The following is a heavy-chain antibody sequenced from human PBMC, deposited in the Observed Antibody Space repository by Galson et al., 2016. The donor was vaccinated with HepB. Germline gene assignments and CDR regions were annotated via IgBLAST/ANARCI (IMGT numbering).Heavy chain of an antibody. Sequence: QSGAEVKKAGEPLKISCKGSGYKFSNYWIGWVRQMPGKGLEWMGIIYPGDSDTRYSPSFRGQVTISADKSISTAYLQWSSLQASDTAMYFCVRGGDAYGSNWYYDFSDAWGQGTVVTVSS. D-gene: IGHD1-7*01. CDR3: VRGGDAYGSNWYYDFSDA. J-gene: IGHJ5*02. V-gene: IGHV5-51*01. CDR1: GYKFSNYW. CDR2: IYPGDSDT.